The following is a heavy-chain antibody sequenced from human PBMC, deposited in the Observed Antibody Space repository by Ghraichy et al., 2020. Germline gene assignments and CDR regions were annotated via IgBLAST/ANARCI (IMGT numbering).Heavy chain of an antibody. CDR1: GFTFSSYW. CDR3: ARTWRAMAFDY. V-gene: IGHV3-7*01. J-gene: IGHJ4*02. CDR2: IKEDGSEK. Sequence: GGSLRLSCADSGFTFSSYWMSWVRQAPGKGLEWVANIKEDGSEKYYVDSVKGRFTIARDNAKSSLYLQMSSLSAEDTAVYYCARTWRAMAFDYWGQGSLVPVSS. D-gene: IGHD5-18*01.